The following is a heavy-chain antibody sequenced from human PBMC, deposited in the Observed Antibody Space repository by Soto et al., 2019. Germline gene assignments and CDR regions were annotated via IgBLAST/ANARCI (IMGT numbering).Heavy chain of an antibody. CDR1: GGSISSYY. Sequence: SETLSLTCTVSGGSISSYYWSWIRQPPGKGLEWIGYIYYSGSTNYNPSLKSRVTISVDTSKNQFSLKLSSVTAADTAVYYCARLYDFWSGYYFYYMDVWGKGTTVTVSS. J-gene: IGHJ6*03. CDR3: ARLYDFWSGYYFYYMDV. CDR2: IYYSGST. D-gene: IGHD3-3*01. V-gene: IGHV4-59*08.